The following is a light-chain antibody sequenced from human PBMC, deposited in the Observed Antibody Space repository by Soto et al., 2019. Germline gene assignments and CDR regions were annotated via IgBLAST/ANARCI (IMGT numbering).Light chain of an antibody. CDR3: GSWDSSLSAYV. Sequence: QSVLTQPPSVSAAPGQKVTISCSGSSSNIGGNSFSWYQHLPGTAPKLLIYDDTTRPSGIPDRFSGSKSGTSATLGITGFQTGDEADYYCGSWDSSLSAYVFGTGTKVTGL. V-gene: IGLV1-51*01. J-gene: IGLJ1*01. CDR1: SSNIGGNS. CDR2: DDT.